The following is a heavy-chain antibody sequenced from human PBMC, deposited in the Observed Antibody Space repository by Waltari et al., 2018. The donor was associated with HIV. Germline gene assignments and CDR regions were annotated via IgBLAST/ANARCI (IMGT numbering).Heavy chain of an antibody. CDR1: GGSISNYW. Sequence: QVQLQESGPGLVKPSGTLSLTCTVSGGSISNYWWSLIRKPPGEGLEWVGCVAYSGSTDYNPSLKSRVTISVDTSKNQFSLKLSSVTAADTAVYYCARGGCVNGVCYRGLLDSWGQGTLVTVSS. V-gene: IGHV4-59*01. J-gene: IGHJ4*02. CDR3: ARGGCVNGVCYRGLLDS. CDR2: VAYSGST. D-gene: IGHD2-8*01.